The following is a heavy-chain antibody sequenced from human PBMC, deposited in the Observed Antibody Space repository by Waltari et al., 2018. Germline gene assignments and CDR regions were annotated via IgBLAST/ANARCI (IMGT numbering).Heavy chain of an antibody. D-gene: IGHD5-18*01. V-gene: IGHV1-69*05. J-gene: IGHJ6*03. Sequence: QVQLVQSGAEVKKPGSSVKVSCKASGGTFSSYAISWVRQAPGQGLEWMGGIIPIFGTANYAQKFQGRVTITTDESTSTAYMELSSLRSEDTAVYYCARAAPIQLWLPYYYYYMDVWGKGTTVTVSS. CDR1: GGTFSSYA. CDR3: ARAAPIQLWLPYYYYYMDV. CDR2: IIPIFGTA.